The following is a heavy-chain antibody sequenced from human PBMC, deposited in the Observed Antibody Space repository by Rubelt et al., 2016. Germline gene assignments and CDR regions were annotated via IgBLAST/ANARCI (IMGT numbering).Heavy chain of an antibody. D-gene: IGHD4-17*01. Sequence: EVQLLESGGGLVQPGGSLRLSCAASGFTFSSYAMSWVRQAPGKGLEWVSSISSSSSYIYYADSMKGLFTIYRYNDKNSLYLKMNSLGAEETAVYYGEQTVGDVTRNVFDTWGQGKMVTVSS. CDR1: GFTFSSYA. V-gene: IGHV3-21*01. J-gene: IGHJ3*02. CDR3: EQTVGDVTRNVFDT. CDR2: ISSSSSYI.